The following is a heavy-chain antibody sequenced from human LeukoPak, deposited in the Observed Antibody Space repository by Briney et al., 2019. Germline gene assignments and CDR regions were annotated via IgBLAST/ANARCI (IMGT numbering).Heavy chain of an antibody. V-gene: IGHV3-53*01. J-gene: IGHJ5*02. D-gene: IGHD2-15*01. CDR1: GFHVITYY. Sequence: GGSLRLSCAASGFHVITYYMNWFRQAPGKGLEWASVIYSDFRTYYADSVKGRFIISKDTSKNTLYLQMNNLRADDTAVYYCARGTATRSVDPWGQGTLVTVSS. CDR3: ARGTATRSVDP. CDR2: IYSDFRT.